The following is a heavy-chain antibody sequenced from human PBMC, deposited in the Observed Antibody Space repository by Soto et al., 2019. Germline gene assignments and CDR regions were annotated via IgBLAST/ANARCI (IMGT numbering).Heavy chain of an antibody. CDR2: ISYDGSNK. V-gene: IGHV3-30-3*01. J-gene: IGHJ4*02. Sequence: GGSLRLSCAASGFTFSSYAMHWVRQAPGKGLEWVAVISYDGSNKYYADSVKGRFTISGDNSKNTLYLQMNSLRAEDTAVYYCAREAYSREGFDYWGQGTLVTVSS. CDR1: GFTFSSYA. D-gene: IGHD6-13*01. CDR3: AREAYSREGFDY.